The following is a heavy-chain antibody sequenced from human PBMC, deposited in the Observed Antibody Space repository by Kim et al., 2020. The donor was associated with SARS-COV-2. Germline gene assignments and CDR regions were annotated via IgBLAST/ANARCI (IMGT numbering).Heavy chain of an antibody. D-gene: IGHD1-26*01. CDR3: ASGAWAVNGPHFDP. V-gene: IGHV4-61*01. J-gene: IGHJ5*02. Sequence: SETLSLTCTVSGGSVSSGSYYWSWIRQPPGKGLEWIGYIYYSGSTNYNPSLKSRVTISVDTSKNQFSLKLSSVTAADTAVYYCASGAWAVNGPHFDPWGQGTLVTVSS. CDR1: GGSVSSGSYY. CDR2: IYYSGST.